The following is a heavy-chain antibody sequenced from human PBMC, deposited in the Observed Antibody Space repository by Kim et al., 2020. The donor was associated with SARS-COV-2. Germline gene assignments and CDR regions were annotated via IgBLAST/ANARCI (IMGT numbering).Heavy chain of an antibody. CDR2: IYPRDSDT. CDR3: ARRGSSGIGGLDV. D-gene: IGHD6-19*01. V-gene: IGHV5-51*01. J-gene: IGHJ6*02. CDR1: GYIFTNFW. Sequence: GESLQISCKGSGYIFTNFWIGWVRQMPGKGLEWMGIIYPRDSDTIYSPSFQGQVTISADKSISTAYLQWSSLKASDTAMYYCARRGSSGIGGLDVWGQGTTVTVSS.